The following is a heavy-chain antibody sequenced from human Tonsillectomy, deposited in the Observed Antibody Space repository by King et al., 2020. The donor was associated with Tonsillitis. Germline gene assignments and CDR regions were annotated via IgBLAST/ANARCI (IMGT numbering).Heavy chain of an antibody. V-gene: IGHV3-74*01. Sequence: VQLVESGGGLAQPGGSLRLSCAASGFTFGSYWMHWVRQAPGKGLVWVSRIYPDGSVTYYADSVKGRFTISRDNAKNTVYLQMNSLRAEDTAVYYCIRDFREFDFWGQGTLVTVSS. CDR3: IRDFREFDF. J-gene: IGHJ4*02. CDR2: IYPDGSVT. CDR1: GFTFGSYW.